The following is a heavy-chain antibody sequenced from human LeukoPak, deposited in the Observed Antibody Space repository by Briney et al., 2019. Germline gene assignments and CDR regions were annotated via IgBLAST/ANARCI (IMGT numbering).Heavy chain of an antibody. Sequence: PGGSLRLSCAVTGFNLRTYWIHWVRHSPGRGLEWVARINGEGSRISYADSVRGRFTISRDNAENTAYLQMNSLRAEDTALYYCARDPGYYYYGMDVWGQGTTVVVSS. CDR1: GFNLRTYW. V-gene: IGHV3-74*01. CDR2: INGEGSRI. CDR3: ARDPGYYYYGMDV. J-gene: IGHJ6*02.